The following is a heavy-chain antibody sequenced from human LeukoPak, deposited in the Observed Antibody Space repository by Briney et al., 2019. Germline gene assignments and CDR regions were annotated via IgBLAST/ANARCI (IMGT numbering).Heavy chain of an antibody. CDR2: ISYDGSNK. D-gene: IGHD4-17*01. CDR3: AKDLTEDYGDYVN. Sequence: GGSLRLSCTASGFTFSNFWMGWVRQAPGKGLEWVAVISYDGSNKYYADSVKGRFTISRDNSKNTLYLQMNSLRAEDTAVYYCAKDLTEDYGDYVNWGQGTLVTVSS. V-gene: IGHV3-30*18. CDR1: GFTFSNFW. J-gene: IGHJ4*02.